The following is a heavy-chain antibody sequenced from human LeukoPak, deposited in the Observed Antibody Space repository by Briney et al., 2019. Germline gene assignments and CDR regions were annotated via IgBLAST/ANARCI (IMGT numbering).Heavy chain of an antibody. CDR3: AREWGSGYYQDFDY. V-gene: IGHV1-8*01. D-gene: IGHD3-3*01. CDR2: MNPNSGNT. Sequence: ASVKVSCKASGYTLTSYDINWVRQATGQGLEWMGWMNPNSGNTGYAQKFQGRVTMTRNTSISTAYMELSSLRSEDTAVYYCAREWGSGYYQDFDYWGQGTLVTVSS. J-gene: IGHJ4*02. CDR1: GYTLTSYD.